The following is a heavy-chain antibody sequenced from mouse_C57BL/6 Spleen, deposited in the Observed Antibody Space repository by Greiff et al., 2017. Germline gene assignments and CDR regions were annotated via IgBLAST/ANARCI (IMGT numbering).Heavy chain of an antibody. CDR2: INPNNGGT. CDR3: VFYDYDGSYVDY. V-gene: IGHV1-26*01. CDR1: GYTFTDYY. Sequence: VQLQQSGPELVKPGASVKISCKASGYTFTDYYMNWVKQSHGKSLEWIGDINPNNGGTSYNQKFKGKATLTVDKSSSTAYMELRSLTSEDSAVYYCVFYDYDGSYVDYWGQGTTLTVSS. D-gene: IGHD2-4*01. J-gene: IGHJ2*01.